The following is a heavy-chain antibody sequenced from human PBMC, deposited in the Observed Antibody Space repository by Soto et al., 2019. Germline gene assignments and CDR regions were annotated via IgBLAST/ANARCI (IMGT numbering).Heavy chain of an antibody. D-gene: IGHD6-19*01. CDR1: GASIRSSISY. J-gene: IGHJ4*02. CDR2: VYYSGLT. Sequence: SETLSLTCSVSGASIRSSISYWGWIRQSPGKGLDWIGSVYYSGLTHYNPSFRGRVAIFVDTSKNQFSLKLSSVTAADTAVYYCARSGGWYGEAVYYFDYWGQGTLVTVSS. CDR3: ARSGGWYGEAVYYFDY. V-gene: IGHV4-39*01.